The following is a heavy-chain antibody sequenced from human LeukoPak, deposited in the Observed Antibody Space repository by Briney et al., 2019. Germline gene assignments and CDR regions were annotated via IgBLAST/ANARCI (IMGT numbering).Heavy chain of an antibody. Sequence: PGGSLRLSCAASGFTFSSYWMHWVRQAPGKGLVWVSRINSDGSSTSYADSVKGRSTISRDNAKNTLYLQMNSLRAEDTAVYYCARVHYLPPLTIGIDYWGQGTLVTVSS. CDR3: ARVHYLPPLTIGIDY. J-gene: IGHJ4*02. CDR1: GFTFSSYW. D-gene: IGHD3-3*01. CDR2: INSDGSST. V-gene: IGHV3-74*01.